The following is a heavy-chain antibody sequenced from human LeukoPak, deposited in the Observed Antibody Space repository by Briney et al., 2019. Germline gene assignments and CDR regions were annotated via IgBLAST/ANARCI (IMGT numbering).Heavy chain of an antibody. CDR1: GFTFTSDA. J-gene: IGHJ4*02. CDR2: TVSRGTT. CDR3: ASSGSSSGYYYGMGY. Sequence: GGSLRLSCVASGFTFTSDAMNWVRQAPGKGLEWVSSTVSRGTTQYADSVKGRFTVSRDTSKNTLYLQMNSLKTEDTAVYYCASSGSSSGYYYGMGYWGQGTLVTVSS. D-gene: IGHD3-22*01. V-gene: IGHV3-23*01.